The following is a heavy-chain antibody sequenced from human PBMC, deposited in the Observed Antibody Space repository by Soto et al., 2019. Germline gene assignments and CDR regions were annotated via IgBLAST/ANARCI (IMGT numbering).Heavy chain of an antibody. CDR1: GGPISSAAYS. Sequence: PSETLSLPCAVSGGPISSAAYSWTCIRQPPGKGLELIEYIYHGGSTYYNPSLKSRVTISVDRSKNQFSLKLSSVTAADTAVYYCARAIIAAAGPPALLHYYGMDVWGQGTTVTVSS. CDR3: ARAIIAAAGPPALLHYYGMDV. CDR2: IYHGGST. D-gene: IGHD6-13*01. J-gene: IGHJ6*02. V-gene: IGHV4-30-2*01.